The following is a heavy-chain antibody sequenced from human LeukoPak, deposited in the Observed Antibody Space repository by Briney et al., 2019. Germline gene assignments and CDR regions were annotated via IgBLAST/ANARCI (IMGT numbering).Heavy chain of an antibody. V-gene: IGHV4-59*01. CDR1: GGSISSYY. CDR2: IFYSGST. D-gene: IGHD3-3*02. Sequence: SETLSLTCTVSGGSISSYYWSWIRQPPGKGLEWIGYIFYSGSTNYNPSLRSRVTISVDTSKNQFSLELSSVTAADTAVYYCARGPIFGVVYNWFDPWGQGTLVTVSS. J-gene: IGHJ5*02. CDR3: ARGPIFGVVYNWFDP.